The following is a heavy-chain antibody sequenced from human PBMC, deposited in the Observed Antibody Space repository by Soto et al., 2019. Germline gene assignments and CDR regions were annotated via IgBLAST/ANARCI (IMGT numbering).Heavy chain of an antibody. CDR1: GYSFTSYW. CDR3: ARTNCSGGSCYYYGMDV. D-gene: IGHD2-15*01. CDR2: IDPSDSYT. V-gene: IGHV5-10-1*01. J-gene: IGHJ6*02. Sequence: GESLKISFTGSGYSFTSYWISWVREMPWKVLEWMGRIDPSDSYTNYSPSLQGHVTISADKSISTAYLQWSSLKASDTAMYCCARTNCSGGSCYYYGMDVWGQGTTVTVSS.